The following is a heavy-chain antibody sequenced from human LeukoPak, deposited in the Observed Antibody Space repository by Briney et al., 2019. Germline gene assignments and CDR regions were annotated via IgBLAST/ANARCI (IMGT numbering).Heavy chain of an antibody. CDR2: MNPNSGNT. J-gene: IGHJ4*02. Sequence: ASVKVSCKASGYTFTSYDINWVRQAPGQGLEWMGWMNPNSGNTGYAQKFQGRVTITRNTSISTAYMELNSLRAEDTAVYYCAGGPKHRQHRFDYWGQGTLVTVSS. CDR3: AGGPKHRQHRFDY. V-gene: IGHV1-8*03. CDR1: GYTFTSYD. D-gene: IGHD2-2*01.